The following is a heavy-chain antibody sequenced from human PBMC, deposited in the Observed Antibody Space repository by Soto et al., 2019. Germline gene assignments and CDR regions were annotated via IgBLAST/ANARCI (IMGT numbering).Heavy chain of an antibody. CDR2: INAGNGNT. J-gene: IGHJ4*02. D-gene: IGHD6-13*01. V-gene: IGHV1-3*01. Sequence: QVQLVQSGAEVKKPGASVKVSCKASGYTFTSYAMHWVRQAPGQRLEWMGWINAGNGNTKHSQKFQGRVTITRDTSASTAYMELSSLRSEDTAVYYCARVGIAAAAPFDYWGQGTLVTVSS. CDR3: ARVGIAAAAPFDY. CDR1: GYTFTSYA.